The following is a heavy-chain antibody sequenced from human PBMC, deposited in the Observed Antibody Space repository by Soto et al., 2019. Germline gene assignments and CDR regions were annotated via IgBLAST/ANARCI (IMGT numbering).Heavy chain of an antibody. V-gene: IGHV3-23*01. CDR1: GFTFSSYA. D-gene: IGHD4-4*01. CDR3: AKDVSVTTGAYYYYGMDV. Sequence: GGSLRLSXAASGFTFSSYAMSWVRQAPGKGLEWVSAISGSGGSTYYADSVKGRFTISRDNSKNTLYLQMNSLRAEDTAVYYCAKDVSVTTGAYYYYGMDVWGQGTTVTV. J-gene: IGHJ6*02. CDR2: ISGSGGST.